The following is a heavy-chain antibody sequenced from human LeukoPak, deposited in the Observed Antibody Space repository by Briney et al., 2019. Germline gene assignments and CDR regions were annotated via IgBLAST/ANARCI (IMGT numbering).Heavy chain of an antibody. D-gene: IGHD5-18*01. V-gene: IGHV1-3*01. J-gene: IGHJ3*02. CDR3: ARDMSVDTAMGGDDAFDI. CDR2: INAGNGNT. Sequence: ASVKVSCKASGYTFTIYGISWVRQAPGQRVEWMGWINAGNGNTKYSQKFQGRVTITRDTSASTAYMELSSLRSEDTAVYYCARDMSVDTAMGGDDAFDIWGQGTMVTVSS. CDR1: GYTFTIYG.